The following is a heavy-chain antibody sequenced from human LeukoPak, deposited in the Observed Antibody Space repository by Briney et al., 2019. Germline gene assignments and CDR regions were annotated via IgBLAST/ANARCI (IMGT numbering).Heavy chain of an antibody. J-gene: IGHJ4*02. CDR3: ARGRSITMIVVVPYFDY. Sequence: GESLKISCKGSGYSFTSYWIGWVRQMPGKGLEWMGIIYPGDSDTRYSPSFQGQVTISADKSIGTAYLQWSSLKASDTAMYYCARGRSITMIVVVPYFDYWGQGTLVTVSS. D-gene: IGHD3-22*01. CDR2: IYPGDSDT. V-gene: IGHV5-51*01. CDR1: GYSFTSYW.